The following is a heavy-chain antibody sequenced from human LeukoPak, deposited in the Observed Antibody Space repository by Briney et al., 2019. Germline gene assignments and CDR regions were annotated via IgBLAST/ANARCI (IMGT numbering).Heavy chain of an antibody. J-gene: IGHJ4*02. CDR2: IKQDGSEK. V-gene: IGHV3-7*04. CDR1: GFTFSSYW. CDR3: ARGLGDFDY. Sequence: GGSLRLSCVVSGFTFSSYWMSWGRQAPGKGLEWVANIKQDGSEKYYVDSVKGRFTISRDNAKNSLYLQMISLRAEDTAVYYCARGLGDFDYWGQGTLVTVSS. D-gene: IGHD1-26*01.